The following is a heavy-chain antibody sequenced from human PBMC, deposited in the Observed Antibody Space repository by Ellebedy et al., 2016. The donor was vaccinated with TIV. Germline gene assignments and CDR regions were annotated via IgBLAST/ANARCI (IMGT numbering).Heavy chain of an antibody. D-gene: IGHD3-22*01. CDR3: AKLDSSGYYYGRFDY. V-gene: IGHV3-23*01. CDR1: GFTFRNFA. J-gene: IGHJ4*02. CDR2: ISSSGVST. Sequence: GGSLRLSCAASGFTFRNFAMTWVRQAPGKGLEWVSSISSSGVSTDYADSVRGRATISRDNSKNTLYLQMNSLRADDSAVYYCAKLDSSGYYYGRFDYWGQGTLVTVSS.